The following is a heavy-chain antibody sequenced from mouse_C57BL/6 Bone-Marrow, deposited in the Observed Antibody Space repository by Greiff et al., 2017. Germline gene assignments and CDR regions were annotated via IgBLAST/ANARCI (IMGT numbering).Heavy chain of an antibody. CDR1: GYTFTSYG. V-gene: IGHV1-81*01. J-gene: IGHJ2*01. Sequence: QVQLKESGAELARPGASVKLSCKASGYTFTSYGISWVKQRTGQGLEWIGEIYPRSGNTYYNEKFKGKATLTADKSSSTAYMELRSLTSEDSAVYFCARGRDSSGYFDYWGQGTTLTVSS. D-gene: IGHD3-2*02. CDR2: IYPRSGNT. CDR3: ARGRDSSGYFDY.